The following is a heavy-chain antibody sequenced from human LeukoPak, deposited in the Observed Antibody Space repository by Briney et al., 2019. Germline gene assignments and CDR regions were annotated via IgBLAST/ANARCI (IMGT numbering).Heavy chain of an antibody. D-gene: IGHD5-12*01. CDR1: GYTFTSYD. CDR3: ARGGRRWLQWTAHNWFDP. CDR2: MNPNSGNT. V-gene: IGHV1-8*01. Sequence: ASVKVSCKASGYTFTSYDINWVRQATGQGLEWMGWMNPNSGNTGYAQKFQGRVTMTRNTSISTAYMELSSLRSEDTAVYYCARGGRRWLQWTAHNWFDPWGQGTLVTVSS. J-gene: IGHJ5*02.